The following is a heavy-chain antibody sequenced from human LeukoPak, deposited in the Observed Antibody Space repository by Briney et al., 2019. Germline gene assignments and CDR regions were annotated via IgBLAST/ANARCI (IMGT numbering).Heavy chain of an antibody. CDR3: AKDSSGWYGLGYYYYGMDV. D-gene: IGHD6-19*01. J-gene: IGHJ6*02. CDR2: ISGSGGST. V-gene: IGHV3-23*01. CDR1: GFTFSSYA. Sequence: PGGSLRLSCAASGFTFSSYAMSWVRQAPGKGLEWVSAISGSGGSTYYADSVKGRFTISRDNSKNTLYLQMNSLRAEDTAVYYCAKDSSGWYGLGYYYYGMDVWGQGTTVTVSS.